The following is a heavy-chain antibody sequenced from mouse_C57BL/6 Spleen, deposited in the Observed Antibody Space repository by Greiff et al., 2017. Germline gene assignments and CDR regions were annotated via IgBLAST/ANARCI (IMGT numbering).Heavy chain of an antibody. J-gene: IGHJ3*01. CDR3: ARHEDEVEGLAY. V-gene: IGHV1-62-2*01. D-gene: IGHD1-1*01. Sequence: VKLMESGAELVKPGASVKLSCKASGYTFTEYTIHWAKQRSGQGLEWIGWFYPGSGSIKYNEKFKDKATLTADKSSSTVYMELSRLTSEDSAVYFCARHEDEVEGLAYWGQGTLVTVSA. CDR2: FYPGSGSI. CDR1: GYTFTEYT.